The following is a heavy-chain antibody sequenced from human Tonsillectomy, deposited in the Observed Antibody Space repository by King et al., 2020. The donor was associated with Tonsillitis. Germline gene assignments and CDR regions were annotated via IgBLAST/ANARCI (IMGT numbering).Heavy chain of an antibody. V-gene: IGHV4-39*01. CDR3: ARGRPYYYGSGSYYLQPNWFDP. CDR1: GGSISSSSYY. CDR2: IYYSGST. J-gene: IGHJ5*02. D-gene: IGHD3-10*01. Sequence: QLQESGPGLVKPSETLSLTCTVSGGSISSSSYYWGWIRQPPGKGLEWIGSIYYSGSTYYNPSLKSRVTISVDTSKNQFSLKLSSVTAADTAVYYCARGRPYYYGSGSYYLQPNWFDPWGQGTLVTVSS.